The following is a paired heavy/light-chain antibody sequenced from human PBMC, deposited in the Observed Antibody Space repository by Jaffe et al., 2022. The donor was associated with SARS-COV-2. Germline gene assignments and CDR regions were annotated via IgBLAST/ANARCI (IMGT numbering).Heavy chain of an antibody. CDR2: ISYDGSNK. J-gene: IGHJ6*02. D-gene: IGHD5-18*01. V-gene: IGHV3-30*18. CDR1: GFTFSSYG. CDR3: AKGSEPTAMGEPGGFYYGMDV. Sequence: QVQLVESGGGVVQPGRSLRLSCAASGFTFSSYGMHWVRQAPGKGLEWVAVISYDGSNKYYADSVKGRFTISRDNSKNTLYLQMNSLRAEDTAVYYCAKGSEPTAMGEPGGFYYGMDVWGQGTTVTVSS.
Light chain of an antibody. CDR2: YKSDSDK. Sequence: QAVLTQPSSLSASPGASASLTCTLRSGINVGTYRIYWYQQKPGSPPQYLLRYKSDSDKQQGSGVPSRFSGSKDASANAGILLISGLQSEDEADYYCMIWHSSAWVFGGGTKLTVL. V-gene: IGLV5-45*02. CDR3: MIWHSSAWV. CDR1: SGINVGTYR. J-gene: IGLJ3*02.